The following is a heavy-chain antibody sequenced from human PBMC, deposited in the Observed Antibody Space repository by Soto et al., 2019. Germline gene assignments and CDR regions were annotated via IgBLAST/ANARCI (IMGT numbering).Heavy chain of an antibody. CDR3: ARVKTDYSNPRGPFFFYGMDV. V-gene: IGHV3-30-3*01. CDR2: ISYDGGHK. CDR1: EFTFSSYA. J-gene: IGHJ6*02. D-gene: IGHD4-4*01. Sequence: VQLVESGGGVVHPERSLRLSCSASEFTFSSYAMHWVRQAPGKGLEWVAGISYDGGHKFYGDSVRGRFTISRDSSKTTLFLQMNSLRPEDTAAYYCARVKTDYSNPRGPFFFYGMDVWGQGTTVTVSS.